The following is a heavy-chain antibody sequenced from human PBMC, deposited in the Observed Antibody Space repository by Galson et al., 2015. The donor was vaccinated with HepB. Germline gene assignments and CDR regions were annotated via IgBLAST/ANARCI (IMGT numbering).Heavy chain of an antibody. CDR1: GYSFSNYW. D-gene: IGHD6-19*01. V-gene: IGHV5-51*03. CDR3: VRLGRSGWYGDDAFDI. Sequence: QSGAEVKKPGESLKISCHGSGYSFSNYWIGWVRQMPGKGLEWMGIIYPGDSDNRYNPSFQGQVTISADKSINTADLQWNRLRASDTAMYYCVRLGRSGWYGDDAFDIWGQGTMVTVSS. J-gene: IGHJ3*02. CDR2: IYPGDSDN.